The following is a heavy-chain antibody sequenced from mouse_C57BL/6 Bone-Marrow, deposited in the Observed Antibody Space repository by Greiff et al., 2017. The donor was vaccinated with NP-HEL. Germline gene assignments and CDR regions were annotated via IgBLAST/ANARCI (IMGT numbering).Heavy chain of an antibody. J-gene: IGHJ2*01. CDR1: GFTFSSYG. D-gene: IGHD2-3*01. Sequence: EVKLMESGGDLVKPGGSLKLSCAASGFTFSSYGMSWVRQTPDKRLEWVATISSGGSYTYYPDSVKGRFTISRDNAKNTLYLQMSRLKSEDTAMYYCARRYDGDYWGQGTTLTVSS. V-gene: IGHV5-6*02. CDR3: ARRYDGDY. CDR2: ISSGGSYT.